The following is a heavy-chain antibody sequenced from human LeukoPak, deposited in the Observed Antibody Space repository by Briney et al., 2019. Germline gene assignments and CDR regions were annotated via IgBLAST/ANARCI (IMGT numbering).Heavy chain of an antibody. J-gene: IGHJ4*02. CDR1: GYSFTSYW. V-gene: IGHV5-51*01. CDR2: IYPGDSDT. Sequence: GESLKISCKGSGYSFTSYWIGWVRQMPGKGLEWMGIIYPGDSDTRYSPSFQGQVTISVDKSISTAYLQWSSLKASDTAMFYCARSPKNVAYNSGLDYFDFWGQGTLVTVSS. D-gene: IGHD5-12*01. CDR3: ARSPKNVAYNSGLDYFDF.